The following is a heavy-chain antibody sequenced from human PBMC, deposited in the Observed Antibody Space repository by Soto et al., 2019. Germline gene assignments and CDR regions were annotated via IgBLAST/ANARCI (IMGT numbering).Heavy chain of an antibody. Sequence: SETLSLTCAVYGGSFSGYYWSWIRQPPGKGLEWIGEINHSGSTNYNPSLKSRVTISVDTSKNQFSLKLSSVTAADTAVYYCARVKVGATHAFDIWGQGTMVTVSS. V-gene: IGHV4-34*01. CDR1: GGSFSGYY. J-gene: IGHJ3*02. CDR3: ARVKVGATHAFDI. D-gene: IGHD1-26*01. CDR2: INHSGST.